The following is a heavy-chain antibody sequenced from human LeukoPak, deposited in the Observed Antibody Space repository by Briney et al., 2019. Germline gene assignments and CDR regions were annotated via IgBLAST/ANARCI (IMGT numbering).Heavy chain of an antibody. CDR2: IYSGGST. J-gene: IGHJ4*02. Sequence: GGSLRLSCAASGFIVSSNYMSWVRQAPGKGLEWVSSIYSGGSTYYADSVKGRYTISRHNPNTLCLQMNSLKTEDTAVYYCARTGSTVTMLYPFDHWGQGTLVTVSS. CDR3: ARTGSTVTMLYPFDH. V-gene: IGHV3-53*04. CDR1: GFIVSSNY. D-gene: IGHD4-17*01.